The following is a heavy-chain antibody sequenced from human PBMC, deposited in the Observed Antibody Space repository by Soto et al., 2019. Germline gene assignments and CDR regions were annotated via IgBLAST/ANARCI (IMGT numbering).Heavy chain of an antibody. Sequence: PGGSLRLSCVASGFTFRNHAMDWVRQAPGKGLEWVSSISGSGGNTYYADSVKGRFAISRDNSKNTLYLQMNSLRAEDTAVYYCAKDVLMPAVGTVYFDYWGQGTLVTVSS. D-gene: IGHD6-13*01. CDR3: AKDVLMPAVGTVYFDY. CDR1: GFTFRNHA. CDR2: ISGSGGNT. V-gene: IGHV3-23*01. J-gene: IGHJ4*02.